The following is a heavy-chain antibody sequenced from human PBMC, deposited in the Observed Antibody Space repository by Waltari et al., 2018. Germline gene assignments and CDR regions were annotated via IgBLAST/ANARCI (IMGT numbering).Heavy chain of an antibody. D-gene: IGHD2-15*01. CDR2: ISKDGKNN. CDR3: STPDYSNMDV. J-gene: IGHJ6*03. V-gene: IGHV3-30*14. CDR1: GFTFRTSA. Sequence: QVQLVESGGGVVQPGRSLRLSCVGSGFTFRTSAMPWGRQAAGKGLKWLAVISKDGKNNYYADSAKGRFTISRDNSQNTLYLQMNRLRPDDTAVYYCSTPDYSNMDVWGKGTTVTVSS.